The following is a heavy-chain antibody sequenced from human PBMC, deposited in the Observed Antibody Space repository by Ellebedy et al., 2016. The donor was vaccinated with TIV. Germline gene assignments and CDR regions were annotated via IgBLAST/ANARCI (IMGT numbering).Heavy chain of an antibody. CDR1: GGSFSGYY. V-gene: IGHV4-34*01. CDR3: AGGKVLMTSVTTGYYYGMDV. J-gene: IGHJ6*02. D-gene: IGHD4-17*01. CDR2: INHSGRT. Sequence: MPSETLSLTCAVYGGSFSGYYWSWVRQPPGKGLEWLGEINHSGRTNYNPSLKSPVTISLDTSKSQFSLTLRSVTAADTAVYYCAGGKVLMTSVTTGYYYGMDVWGQGTTVTVSS.